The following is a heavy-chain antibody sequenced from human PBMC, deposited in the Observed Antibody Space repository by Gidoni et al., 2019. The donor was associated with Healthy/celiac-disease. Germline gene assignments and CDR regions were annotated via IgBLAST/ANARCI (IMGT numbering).Heavy chain of an antibody. CDR1: GFSLSTREVG. D-gene: IGHD5-12*01. J-gene: IGHJ3*02. CDR3: AHRCSGYGDDAFDI. V-gene: IGHV2-5*02. CDR2: IYWDDDK. Sequence: QSTLKESGPTLVKPTQTLTLTCTFSGFSLSTREVGVGWIRQPPGKALEWLALIYWDDDKRYSPSLKSRLTITKDTSKNQVVLTMTNMDPVDTAPYYCAHRCSGYGDDAFDIWGQGTMVTVSS.